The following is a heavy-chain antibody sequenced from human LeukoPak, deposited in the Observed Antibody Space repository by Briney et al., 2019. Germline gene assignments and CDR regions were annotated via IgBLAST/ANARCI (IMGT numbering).Heavy chain of an antibody. Sequence: SETLSLTCTVSGGSVSSGSDYWSWIRQPPGKGLEWIGNIYNSGSTNYNPSLKSRVTISVDTSKNQFSLKLSSVTAADTAVYYCARLSPKLSYYYGMDVWGQGTTVTVSS. D-gene: IGHD4-23*01. CDR1: GGSVSSGSDY. CDR3: ARLSPKLSYYYGMDV. CDR2: IYNSGST. V-gene: IGHV4-61*01. J-gene: IGHJ6*02.